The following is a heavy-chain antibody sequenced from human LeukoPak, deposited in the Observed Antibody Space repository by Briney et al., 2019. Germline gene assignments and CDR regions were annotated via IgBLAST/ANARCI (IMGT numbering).Heavy chain of an antibody. CDR1: GGSFSGYY. CDR2: INHSGST. D-gene: IGHD6-6*01. CDR3: ARGLGRARPRFDY. J-gene: IGHJ4*02. Sequence: KPSETLSLTCAVYGGSFSGYYWSWIRQPPGNGLEWSGEINHSGSTNYNPSLNSRVTISLDTSKNQFSLKLSSVTAADTAVYYCARGLGRARPRFDYWGQGTLVTVSS. V-gene: IGHV4-34*01.